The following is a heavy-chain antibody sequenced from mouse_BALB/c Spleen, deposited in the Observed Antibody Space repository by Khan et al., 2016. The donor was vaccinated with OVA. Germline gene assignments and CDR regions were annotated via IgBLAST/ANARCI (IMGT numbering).Heavy chain of an antibody. D-gene: IGHD1-3*01. V-gene: IGHV9-3-1*01. J-gene: IGHJ1*01. CDR2: INTYTGEP. CDR3: ARSGNYWSFEV. Sequence: QIQLVQSGPELKKPGETVKISCKASGYTFTNYGMNWVKQAPGKGLKWMGWINTYTGEPTYGDDLKGRFAFSLETSASTAYLQINNLKNEDTATXSCARSGNYWSFEVWGAWTTGTVAT. CDR1: GYTFTNYG.